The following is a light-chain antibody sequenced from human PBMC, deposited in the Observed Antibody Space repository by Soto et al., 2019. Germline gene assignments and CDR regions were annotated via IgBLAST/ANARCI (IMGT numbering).Light chain of an antibody. CDR1: SSDLGSYDL. CDR3: CSYAGSRWV. V-gene: IGLV2-23*02. CDR2: EVI. J-gene: IGLJ3*02. Sequence: QSALTQPASVSGSPGQSITISCSGSSSDLGSYDLVSWYQQHPGKGPKLVIYEVIKRPSGVSNRFSGSKSGNAASLTISGLQSEDEADYYCCSYAGSRWVFGGGTKLTVL.